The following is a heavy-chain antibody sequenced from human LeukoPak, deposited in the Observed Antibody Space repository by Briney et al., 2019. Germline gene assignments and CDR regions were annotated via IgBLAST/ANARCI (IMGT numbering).Heavy chain of an antibody. CDR2: MNPNSGNT. V-gene: IGHV1-8*03. D-gene: IGHD2-21*01. CDR1: GYTFTSYD. Sequence: ASVKVSCKASGYTFTSYDINWVRQATGQGLEWMGWMNPNSGNTGYAQKFRGRVTITRNTSISTAYMELSSLRSEDTAVYYCARVYILWHHMDVWGKGTTVTVSS. CDR3: ARVYILWHHMDV. J-gene: IGHJ6*03.